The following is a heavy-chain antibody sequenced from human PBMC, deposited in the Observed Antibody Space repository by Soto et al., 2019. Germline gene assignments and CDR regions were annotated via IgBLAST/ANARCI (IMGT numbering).Heavy chain of an antibody. CDR3: ARATPVSIAAPNYYYYYYMDV. V-gene: IGHV3-74*01. J-gene: IGHJ6*03. CDR2: INSDGSST. CDR1: GFTFSSYW. D-gene: IGHD6-13*01. Sequence: GGSLRLSCAASGFTFSSYWMHWVRQAPGKGLVWVSRINSDGSSTSYADSVKGRFTISRDNAKNTLYLQMNSLRAEDTAVYYCARATPVSIAAPNYYYYYYMDVWGKGTTVTVSS.